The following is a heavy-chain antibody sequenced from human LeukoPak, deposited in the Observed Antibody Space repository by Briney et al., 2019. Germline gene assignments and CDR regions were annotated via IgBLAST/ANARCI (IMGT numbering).Heavy chain of an antibody. D-gene: IGHD3-16*01. CDR2: MYSGGGT. CDR3: ARLHASRAEEFDP. J-gene: IGHJ5*02. CDR1: GGSISGHY. Sequence: PSETLSLTCTVSGGSISGHYWSWIRQSPGTGLEWIGYMYSGGGTNYNPSLNSRVTISVGMSKNQFSLKLTSVTAADTAIYYCARLHASRAEEFDPWGQGTLATVSS. V-gene: IGHV4-59*11.